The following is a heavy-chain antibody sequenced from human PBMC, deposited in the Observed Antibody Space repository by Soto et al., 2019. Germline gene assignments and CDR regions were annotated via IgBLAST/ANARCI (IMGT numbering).Heavy chain of an antibody. CDR3: ARAGSGSYYNLYY. CDR1: GGSVSSGSYY. J-gene: IGHJ4*02. Sequence: SETLSLTCTVSGGSVSSGSYYWSWIRQPPGKGLEWIGYIYYSGSTNYNPSLKSRVTISVDTSKNQFSLKLSSVTAADTAMYYCARAGSGSYYNLYYWGQGTLVTVSS. V-gene: IGHV4-61*01. CDR2: IYYSGST. D-gene: IGHD3-10*01.